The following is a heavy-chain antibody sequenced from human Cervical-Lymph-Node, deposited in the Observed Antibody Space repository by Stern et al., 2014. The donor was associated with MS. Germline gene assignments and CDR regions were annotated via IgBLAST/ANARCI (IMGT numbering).Heavy chain of an antibody. CDR3: VRDTPNYDFWSGNPPH. V-gene: IGHV3-11*01. CDR1: GFTFSDFY. D-gene: IGHD3-3*01. J-gene: IGHJ4*02. CDR2: ISSSGSII. Sequence: QLVQSGGGLVKPGGSLRLSCAASGFTFSDFYMSWIRQAPGKGLEWVSYISSSGSIIYYADSVKGRFTISRDNAKNSLYLQMNSLRAEDTAVYYCVRDTPNYDFWSGNPPHWGQGTLVTVSS.